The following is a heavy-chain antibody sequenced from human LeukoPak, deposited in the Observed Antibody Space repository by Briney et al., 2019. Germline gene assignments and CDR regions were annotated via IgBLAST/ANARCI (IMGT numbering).Heavy chain of an antibody. Sequence: APVKVSCKASGYPFTSYGISWVRQAPGQGLEWMGWISAYNGNTNYAQKLQGRVTMTTAPSTSTAYMQLRSLGSDDTAVYYCWNYDILTGYSDYWGQGTLVTVSS. V-gene: IGHV1-18*01. CDR1: GYPFTSYG. D-gene: IGHD3-9*01. CDR3: WNYDILTGYSDY. J-gene: IGHJ4*02. CDR2: ISAYNGNT.